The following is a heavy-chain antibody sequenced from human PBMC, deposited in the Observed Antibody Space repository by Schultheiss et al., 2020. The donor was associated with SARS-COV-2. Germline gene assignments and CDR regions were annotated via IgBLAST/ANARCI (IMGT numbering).Heavy chain of an antibody. J-gene: IGHJ6*03. CDR3: AKSKGAYYYYYMDV. Sequence: GESLKISCAASGFTFSSYWMSWVRQAPGKGLEWVSYISSSSSTIYYADSVKGRFTISRDNAKNSLYLQMNSLRAEDTAVYYCAKSKGAYYYYYMDVWGKGTTVTVSS. CDR1: GFTFSSYW. V-gene: IGHV3-48*04. CDR2: ISSSSSTI. D-gene: IGHD1-26*01.